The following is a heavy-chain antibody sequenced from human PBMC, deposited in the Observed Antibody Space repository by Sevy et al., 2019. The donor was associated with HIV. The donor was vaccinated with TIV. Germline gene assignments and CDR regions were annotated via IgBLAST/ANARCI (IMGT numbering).Heavy chain of an antibody. D-gene: IGHD1-1*01. CDR2: ISTVSTYI. Sequence: GGSLRLSCEASGFIFNVYNMNWVRQAPGKGLEWVSSISTVSTYIDYADSVKGRFTISRDNSKNSLFLQMNSLRAEDTAVYYCALERLYSNVAEYFQNWGQGTLVTVSS. V-gene: IGHV3-21*01. J-gene: IGHJ1*01. CDR3: ALERLYSNVAEYFQN. CDR1: GFIFNVYN.